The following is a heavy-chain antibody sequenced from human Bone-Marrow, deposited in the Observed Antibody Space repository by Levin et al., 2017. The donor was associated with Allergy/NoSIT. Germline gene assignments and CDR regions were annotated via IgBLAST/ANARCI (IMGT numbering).Heavy chain of an antibody. CDR3: ARANIVTGVRFDP. V-gene: IGHV4-30-4*01. CDR1: GGSISSGDYY. J-gene: IGHJ5*02. Sequence: SETLSLTCTVSGGSISSGDYYWSWIRQPPGTGLEWIGYIYYSGSTYYNPSLKSRVTISVDTSKNQFSLKLSSVTAADTAVYYCARANIVTGVRFDPWGQGTLVTVSS. D-gene: IGHD2/OR15-2a*01. CDR2: IYYSGST.